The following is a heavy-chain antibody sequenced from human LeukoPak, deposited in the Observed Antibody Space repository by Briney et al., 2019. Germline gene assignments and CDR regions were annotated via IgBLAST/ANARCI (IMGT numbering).Heavy chain of an antibody. CDR2: ISGSGGST. CDR3: AKDRSTLPGVVPAALPGD. J-gene: IGHJ4*02. V-gene: IGHV3-23*01. D-gene: IGHD2-2*01. Sequence: GGSLRLSCAASGFTFSSYAMRWARQAPGKGLEWVSAISGSGGSTYYADSVKGRFTISRDNSKNTLYLQMNSLRAEDTAVYYCAKDRSTLPGVVPAALPGDWGQGTLVTVSS. CDR1: GFTFSSYA.